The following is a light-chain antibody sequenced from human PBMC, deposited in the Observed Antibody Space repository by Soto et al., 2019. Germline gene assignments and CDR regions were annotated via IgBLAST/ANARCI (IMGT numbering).Light chain of an antibody. CDR1: QSVSSSY. J-gene: IGKJ2*01. V-gene: IGKV3-20*01. CDR3: QQYGRSRYT. CDR2: GAS. Sequence: EIVLTQSPGTLSLSPGERATLSCRASQSVSSSYLAWYQQKPGQAPRLLIYGASNRATGIPDRFSGSGSGTDFTLTISRLEPEDFAVYYCQQYGRSRYTFGQGTKLEIK.